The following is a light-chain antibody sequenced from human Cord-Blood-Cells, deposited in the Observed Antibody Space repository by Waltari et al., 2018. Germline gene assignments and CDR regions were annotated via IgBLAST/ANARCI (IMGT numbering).Light chain of an antibody. V-gene: IGKV1-39*01. Sequence: DIQMTQSPSSLSASVGDRVTITCRESQSISSYLNWYQQKPGKAPKLLIYAASSLQSGVPSRLRGSGYGTDITLTISSLQPEEFATYYCQQSYSTPRTFGQGTKVEIK. CDR3: QQSYSTPRT. J-gene: IGKJ1*01. CDR1: QSISSY. CDR2: AAS.